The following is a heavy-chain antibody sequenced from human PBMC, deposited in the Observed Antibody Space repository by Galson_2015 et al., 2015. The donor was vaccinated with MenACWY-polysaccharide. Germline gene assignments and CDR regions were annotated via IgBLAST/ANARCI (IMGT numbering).Heavy chain of an antibody. CDR3: ATEMIGVAVPDVFDI. J-gene: IGHJ3*02. V-gene: IGHV3-33*01. CDR2: IWSNGINT. Sequence: SLRLSCAASGFTFSSYGMHWVRQAPGKGLDWVALIWSNGINTYYADSVKGRFTISRDNSKNTLYLQMNSLRTEDTAVYYCATEMIGVAVPDVFDIWGRGTMVTVSS. CDR1: GFTFSSYG. D-gene: IGHD2-21*01.